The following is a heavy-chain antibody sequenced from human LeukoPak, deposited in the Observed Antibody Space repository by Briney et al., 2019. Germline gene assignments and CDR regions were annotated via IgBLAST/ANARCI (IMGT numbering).Heavy chain of an antibody. Sequence: SETLSLTCAVYGGSFSGYFWSWIRQPPGKGLEWIGEINHSGSTNYNPSLKSRVTISVDTSKNQFSLKLSSVTAADTAVYYCARSDHIVVAGMDVWGQGTTVTVSS. V-gene: IGHV4-34*01. CDR3: ARSDHIVVAGMDV. CDR1: GGSFSGYF. J-gene: IGHJ6*02. CDR2: INHSGST. D-gene: IGHD2-2*01.